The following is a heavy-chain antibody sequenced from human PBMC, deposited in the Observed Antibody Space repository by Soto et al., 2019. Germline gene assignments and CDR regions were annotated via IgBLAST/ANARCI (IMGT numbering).Heavy chain of an antibody. V-gene: IGHV3-33*01. Sequence: ESGGGIVQPGRSLRLSCAASGFPFSIYGMHWVRQAPGKGLEWVAGIFYDGSTQYYVDSVKGRFTISRDNSKNTLDLQMXXXXXXXXXXXXXXXXXXXXXXXXQDYFEYWGQGTLVTVSS. J-gene: IGHJ4*02. CDR3: XXXXXXXXXXXQDYFEY. CDR1: GFPFSIYG. CDR2: IFYDGSTQ.